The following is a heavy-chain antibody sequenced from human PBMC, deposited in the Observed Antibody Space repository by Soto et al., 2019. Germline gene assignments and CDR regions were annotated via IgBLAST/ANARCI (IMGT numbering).Heavy chain of an antibody. CDR1: GGSISSGGYS. D-gene: IGHD4-17*01. CDR2: IYHSGST. V-gene: IGHV4-30-2*01. J-gene: IGHJ6*02. Sequence: SETLSLTCAVSGGSISSGGYSWSWIRQPPGKGLEWIGYIYHSGSTYYNPSLKSRVTISVDRSKNQFSLKLSSVTAADTAVYYCARAHYGDYGYGMDVWGQGTTVTAP. CDR3: ARAHYGDYGYGMDV.